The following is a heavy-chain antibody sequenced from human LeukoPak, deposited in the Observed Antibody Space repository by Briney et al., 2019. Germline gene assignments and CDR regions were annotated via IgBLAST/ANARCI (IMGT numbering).Heavy chain of an antibody. CDR1: GYTFASYG. D-gene: IGHD3-10*01. J-gene: IGHJ4*02. Sequence: ASVKVSCTASGYTFASYGISWVRQAPGQGLEWMGWISAYDGNTNYAQKLQGRVTMTTDASTSIAYMELRSLKSDDTAVYYCAKDGGSYSADYWGQGTLVTVSS. V-gene: IGHV1-18*01. CDR2: ISAYDGNT. CDR3: AKDGGSYSADY.